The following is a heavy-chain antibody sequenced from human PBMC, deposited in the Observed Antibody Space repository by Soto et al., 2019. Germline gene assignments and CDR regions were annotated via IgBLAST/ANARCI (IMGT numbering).Heavy chain of an antibody. CDR2: IYPGDSDT. CDR1: GCTFPTFW. D-gene: IGHD2-2*01. V-gene: IGHV5-51*01. CDR3: ARSLPAGHYYYGMDV. Sequence: GESLQISYKHSGCTFPTFWIGWVRQMHGKGLEWMGIIYPGDSDTRYSPSFQGQVTISADKSISTAYLQWSSLKASDTAMYYCARSLPAGHYYYGMDVWGQGTTVTVSS. J-gene: IGHJ6*02.